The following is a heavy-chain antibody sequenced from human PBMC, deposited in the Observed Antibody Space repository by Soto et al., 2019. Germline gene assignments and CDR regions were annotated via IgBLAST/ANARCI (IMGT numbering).Heavy chain of an antibody. V-gene: IGHV4-30-4*01. D-gene: IGHD6-6*01. J-gene: IGHJ5*02. CDR3: ARARPDGARLDP. Sequence: QVQLQESGPGLVKPSQTLSLTCTVSGGSISSGDYYWSWIRQPPGKGLEWIGYIYYSGSTYYNPSLMSRVTTSVDTSKNQFAQKLSSVSAADTAVYYSARARPDGARLDPWCQGTLVTDSS. CDR2: IYYSGST. CDR1: GGSISSGDYY.